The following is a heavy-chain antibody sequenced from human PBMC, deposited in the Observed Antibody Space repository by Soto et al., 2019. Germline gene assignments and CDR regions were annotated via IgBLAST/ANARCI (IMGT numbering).Heavy chain of an antibody. CDR1: GYTFTTYD. CDR3: ARERKFDFWRKGLDV. V-gene: IGHV1-8*01. Sequence: ASVKVSCKASGYTFTTYDINWVRQAPGQGLEWLGWMDPNSGSTGYAQNFQGRITMTRNISRSTAHMELSSLQSEDTAVYYCARERKFDFWRKGLDVWGQGTTVTVSS. CDR2: MDPNSGST. D-gene: IGHD3-3*01. J-gene: IGHJ6*02.